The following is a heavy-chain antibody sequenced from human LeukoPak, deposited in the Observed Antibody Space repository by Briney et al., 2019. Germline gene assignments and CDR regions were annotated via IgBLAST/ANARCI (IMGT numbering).Heavy chain of an antibody. J-gene: IGHJ4*02. CDR3: ARSSSRYCSGGSCYSGVLGYFDY. V-gene: IGHV3-21*01. Sequence: GGSPRLSCAASGFTFRNYGMTWVRQAPGKGLEWVSSISSDSSYIHYADSLEGRFTISRDNANNSLCLQMNSLRAEDTAVYYCARSSSRYCSGGSCYSGVLGYFDYWGQGTLVTVSS. CDR2: ISSDSSYI. CDR1: GFTFRNYG. D-gene: IGHD2-15*01.